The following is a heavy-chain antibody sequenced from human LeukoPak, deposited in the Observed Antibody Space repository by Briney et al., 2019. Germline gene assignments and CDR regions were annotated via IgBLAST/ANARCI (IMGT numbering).Heavy chain of an antibody. CDR2: IYYSGST. J-gene: IGHJ2*01. CDR1: GGSISSGGYS. D-gene: IGHD4-17*01. CDR3: ARGVHGDYCWYFDL. Sequence: SETLSLTCAVSGGSISSGGYSWSWIRQPPGKGLEWFGYIYYSGSTYYNPSLKSRGTISVDTSKNQFSLKLSSVTAADTAVYYCARGVHGDYCWYFDLWGRGTLVTVSS. V-gene: IGHV4-30-4*07.